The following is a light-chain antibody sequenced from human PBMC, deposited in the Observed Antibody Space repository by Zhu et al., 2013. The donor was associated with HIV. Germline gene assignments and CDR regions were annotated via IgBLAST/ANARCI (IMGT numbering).Light chain of an antibody. CDR2: GAS. V-gene: IGKV3-20*01. CDR1: QSVGVNY. J-gene: IGKJ1*01. Sequence: EIVLTQSPGTLSVSPGERATLSCRASQSVGVNYLAWYQQKPGQAPSLLIHGASNRAAGIPDRFSGSGSGTDFTLTILRVEPEDFAVYYCHQYGSSPWTFGQGTKVDIK. CDR3: HQYGSSPWT.